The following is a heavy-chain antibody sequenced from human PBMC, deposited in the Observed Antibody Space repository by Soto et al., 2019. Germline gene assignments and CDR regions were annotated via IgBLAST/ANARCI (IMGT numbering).Heavy chain of an antibody. CDR1: GFTFSSYA. D-gene: IGHD5-12*01. CDR3: ARDLSRDGYNDLFDY. CDR2: ISYDGSNK. V-gene: IGHV3-30-3*01. J-gene: IGHJ4*02. Sequence: PGGSLRLSCAASGFTFSSYAMHWVRQAPGKGLEWVAVISYDGSNKYYADSVRGRFTISRDNSKNTLYLQMNSLRAEDTAVYYCARDLSRDGYNDLFDYWGQGTLVTVSS.